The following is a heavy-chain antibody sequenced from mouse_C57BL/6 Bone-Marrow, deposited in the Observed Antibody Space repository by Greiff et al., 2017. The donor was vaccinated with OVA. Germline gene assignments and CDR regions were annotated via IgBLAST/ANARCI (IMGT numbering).Heavy chain of an antibody. CDR1: GFTFSSYG. J-gene: IGHJ4*01. CDR2: ISSGGSYT. V-gene: IGHV5-6*01. D-gene: IGHD2-12*01. CDR3: ARLRGDY. Sequence: EVMVVESGGDLVKPGGSLKLSCAASGFTFSSYGMSWVRQTPDKRLEWVATISSGGSYTYYPDSVKGRFTISRDNDKNTLYLQMSSLKSEDTAMYYCARLRGDYWGQGTSVTVSS.